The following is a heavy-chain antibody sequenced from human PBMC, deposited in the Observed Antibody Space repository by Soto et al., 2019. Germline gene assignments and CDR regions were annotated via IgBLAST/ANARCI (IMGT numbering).Heavy chain of an antibody. V-gene: IGHV3-30-3*01. CDR3: ARPVEPFYYYGIDV. Sequence: GGSLRLSCAASGFTFSTYAMEWVRQAPGKGLDWVALISYDGNNKYYADSVRGRFTISRDNSKNTLYLQMNTLRPEDTALYFCARPVEPFYYYGIDVWGQGTTVTV. J-gene: IGHJ6*02. CDR2: ISYDGNNK. CDR1: GFTFSTYA.